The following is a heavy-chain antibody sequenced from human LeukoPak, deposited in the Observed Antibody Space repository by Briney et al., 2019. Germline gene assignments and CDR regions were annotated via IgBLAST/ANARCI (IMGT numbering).Heavy chain of an antibody. CDR1: VYTFTDYF. V-gene: IGHV1-2*02. J-gene: IGHJ4*02. CDR2: IIPNRGAT. Sequence: ASVTVSCKASVYTFTDYFLHWVREAPGQGLEWMGWIIPNRGATNYARKFQGRVTMTRDTSISAAYLDLGSLTSDDTAMYYCARGPAIGIDFWGQGTLVTVSS. D-gene: IGHD5-18*01. CDR3: ARGPAIGIDF.